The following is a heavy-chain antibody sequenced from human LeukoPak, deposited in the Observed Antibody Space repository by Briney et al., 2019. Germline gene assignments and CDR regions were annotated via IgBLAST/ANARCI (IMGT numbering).Heavy chain of an antibody. J-gene: IGHJ4*02. CDR1: GYTFTGYG. Sequence: ASVKVSCKASGYTFTGYGISWARQAPGQGLEWMGWISAYNGNTNYAQKLQGRVTMTTDTSTSTAYMELRSLRSDDTAVYYCATLPTPDFDYWGQGTLVTVSS. CDR3: ATLPTPDFDY. CDR2: ISAYNGNT. V-gene: IGHV1-18*04.